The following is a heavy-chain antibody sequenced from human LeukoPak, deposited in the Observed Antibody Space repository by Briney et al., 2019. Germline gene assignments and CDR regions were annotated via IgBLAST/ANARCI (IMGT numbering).Heavy chain of an antibody. CDR2: ISGSGGST. D-gene: IGHD2-15*01. CDR3: AKDLLVVAAIINWFDP. CDR1: GFTFSSYA. Sequence: GGSLRLSCAASGFTFSSYAMSWVRQAPGKGLEWVSAISGSGGSTYYADSEKGRFTISRDNSKNTLYLQMNSLRAEDTAVYYCAKDLLVVAAIINWFDPWGQGTLVTVSS. V-gene: IGHV3-23*01. J-gene: IGHJ5*02.